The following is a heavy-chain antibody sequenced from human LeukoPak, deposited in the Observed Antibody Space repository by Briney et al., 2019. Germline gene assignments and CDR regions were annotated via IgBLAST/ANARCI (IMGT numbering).Heavy chain of an antibody. Sequence: GGSLRLSCAASGFTVSSNYMSWVRQAPGKGLEWVSVIYSGGNTYYADSVKGRFTISRDNSKNTLYLQMNSLRAEDTAVYYCARGKGYSYGLYHFDYWGQGTLVTVSS. CDR2: IYSGGNT. J-gene: IGHJ4*02. CDR1: GFTVSSNY. D-gene: IGHD5-18*01. CDR3: ARGKGYSYGLYHFDY. V-gene: IGHV3-53*01.